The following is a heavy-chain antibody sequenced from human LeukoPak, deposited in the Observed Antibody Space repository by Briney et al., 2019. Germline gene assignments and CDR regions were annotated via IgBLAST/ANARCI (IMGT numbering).Heavy chain of an antibody. J-gene: IGHJ3*02. V-gene: IGHV4-31*03. CDR2: IYYSGST. CDR1: GGSISSGGYY. CDR3: AKGRDGYKDDAFDI. D-gene: IGHD5-24*01. Sequence: SETLSLTCTVSGGSISSGGYYWSWIRQHPGKDLEWIGYIYYSGSTYYNPSLKSRVTISVDTSKNQFSLKLSSVTAADTAVYYCAKGRDGYKDDAFDIWGQGTMVTVSS.